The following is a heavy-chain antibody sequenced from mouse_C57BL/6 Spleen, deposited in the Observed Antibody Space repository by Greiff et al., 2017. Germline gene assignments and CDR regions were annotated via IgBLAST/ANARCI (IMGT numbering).Heavy chain of an antibody. CDR2: IYPGGGYT. CDR1: GYTFTNYW. V-gene: IGHV1-63*01. Sequence: QVQLQQSGAELVRPGTSVKMSCKASGYTFTNYWIGWAKQRPGHGLEWIGDIYPGGGYTNYNEKFKGKATLTADKSSSTAYMQFSSLTSEDSAIYYCARISGLYAMDYWGQGTSVTVSS. CDR3: ARISGLYAMDY. D-gene: IGHD3-2*02. J-gene: IGHJ4*01.